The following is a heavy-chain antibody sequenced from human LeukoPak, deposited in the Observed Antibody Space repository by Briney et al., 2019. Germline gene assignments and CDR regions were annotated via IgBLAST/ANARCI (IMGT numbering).Heavy chain of an antibody. Sequence: PGASVKVSCKASGYSFTSYAIHWVRQAPGQRLEWMGWINAANGNTKYSQRFQGRVTITRDTSASTAYMELSSLRSEDTAVYYCARVPYTMIRGAYYYLDYWGQGTLVTVSS. J-gene: IGHJ4*02. CDR1: GYSFTSYA. V-gene: IGHV1-3*01. CDR3: ARVPYTMIRGAYYYLDY. CDR2: INAANGNT. D-gene: IGHD3-10*01.